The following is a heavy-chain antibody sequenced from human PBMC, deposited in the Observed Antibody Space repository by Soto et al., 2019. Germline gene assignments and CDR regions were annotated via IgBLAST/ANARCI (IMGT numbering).Heavy chain of an antibody. V-gene: IGHV4-59*01. D-gene: IGHD4-4*01. CDR1: GGSIPSYY. J-gene: IGHJ4*02. Sequence: SSESPSPTRPFPGGSIPSYYWGWVPRPPGKGLEWIGYIYYSGSTNYNPSLKSRVTISVDTSKNQFSLKLSSVTAADTAVYYCARAGYSNYETYFDYWGQGTLVTVSS. CDR3: ARAGYSNYETYFDY. CDR2: IYYSGST.